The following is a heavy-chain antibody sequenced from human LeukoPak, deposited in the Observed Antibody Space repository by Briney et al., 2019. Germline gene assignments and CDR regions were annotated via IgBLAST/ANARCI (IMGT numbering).Heavy chain of an antibody. J-gene: IGHJ4*02. Sequence: GGSLRLSCAASGFTFSSYAMSWVRQAPGKGLEWVSAISGSGGSTYYADSVKGRFTISRDNSKNTLYLQMNSLRAEDTAVYYCAKDRREDFLLWSFDYWGQGTLVTVSS. V-gene: IGHV3-23*01. CDR2: ISGSGGST. D-gene: IGHD3-10*01. CDR3: AKDRREDFLLWSFDY. CDR1: GFTFSSYA.